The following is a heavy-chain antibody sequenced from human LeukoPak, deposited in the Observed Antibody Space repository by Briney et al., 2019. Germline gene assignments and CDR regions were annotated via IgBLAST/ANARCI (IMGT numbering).Heavy chain of an antibody. V-gene: IGHV3-7*01. D-gene: IGHD3-3*01. Sequence: GGSLRLSCAASGFTFSSYWMSWVRQAPGKGLEWVANIKQDGSEKYYVDSVKGRFTISRDNAKNSLYLQMNSLRAEDTAVYYCARGRAIFGVVIYFDYWGQGTLVTVSS. CDR2: IKQDGSEK. J-gene: IGHJ4*02. CDR1: GFTFSSYW. CDR3: ARGRAIFGVVIYFDY.